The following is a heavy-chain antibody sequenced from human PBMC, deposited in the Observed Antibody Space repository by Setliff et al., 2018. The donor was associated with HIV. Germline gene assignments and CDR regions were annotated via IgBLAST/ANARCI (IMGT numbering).Heavy chain of an antibody. CDR2: IHYSGRI. Sequence: KTSETLSLTCTVSGDSIRSNYWTWVRQPPGKGPEWIGNIHYSGRISYNPSLKSRVTMSLDATKNQFSLRLSSVTAADTAVYYCAKYSGGESDYWGQGTLVTVS. J-gene: IGHJ4*02. CDR1: GDSIRSNY. CDR3: AKYSGGESDY. V-gene: IGHV4-59*01. D-gene: IGHD2-21*01.